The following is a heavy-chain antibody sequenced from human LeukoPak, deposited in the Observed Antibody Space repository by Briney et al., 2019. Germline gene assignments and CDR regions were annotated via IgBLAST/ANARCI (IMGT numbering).Heavy chain of an antibody. Sequence: PGESLRLSCSTSGFTFSNHFMHWVRQGPGKGLEWVSGISGSGSSTYYADSVKGRFTISRDNSKNTLYLQMNSLRADDTAIYYCTKRSDYGDFDYWGQGTLVTVSS. CDR3: TKRSDYGDFDY. CDR2: ISGSGSST. CDR1: GFTFSNHF. J-gene: IGHJ4*02. V-gene: IGHV3-23*01. D-gene: IGHD4-17*01.